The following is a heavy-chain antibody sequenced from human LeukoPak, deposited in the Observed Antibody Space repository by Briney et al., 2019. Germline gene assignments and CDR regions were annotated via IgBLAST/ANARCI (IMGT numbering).Heavy chain of an antibody. CDR1: GYIFTSYW. D-gene: IGHD2-2*01. J-gene: IGHJ4*02. CDR2: IYPGDSDT. CDR3: ARFEDVVVPAAARFDY. V-gene: IGHV5-51*01. Sequence: GESLKISCKGSGYIFTSYWIGWVRQIPGKGLEWMGIIYPGDSDTRYSPSFQGQVTISADKSISTAYLQWSSLKASDTAMYYCARFEDVVVPAAARFDYWGQGTLVTVSS.